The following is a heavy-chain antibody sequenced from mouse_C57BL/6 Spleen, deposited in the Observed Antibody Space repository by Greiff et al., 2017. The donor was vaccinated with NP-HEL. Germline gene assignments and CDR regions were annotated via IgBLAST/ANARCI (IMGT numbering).Heavy chain of an antibody. V-gene: IGHV7-3*01. CDR3: ARSLRGYAMDY. CDR1: GFTFTDYY. J-gene: IGHJ4*01. CDR2: IRNKANGYTT. D-gene: IGHD1-1*01. Sequence: EVKLMESGGGLVQPGGSLSLSCAASGFTFTDYYMSWVRQPPGKALEWLGFIRNKANGYTTEYSASVKGRFTISRDNSQSILYLQMNALRAEDSATYYCARSLRGYAMDYWGQGTSVTVSS.